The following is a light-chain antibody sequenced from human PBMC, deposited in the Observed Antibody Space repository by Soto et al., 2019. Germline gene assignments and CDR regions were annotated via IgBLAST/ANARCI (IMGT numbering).Light chain of an antibody. CDR3: QQYGCSSYT. V-gene: IGKV3-20*01. CDR2: GDS. CDR1: ERVGSSY. Sequence: EVVLTQFPGTLSLSPGEGATLSCRTSERVGSSYVAWYQQKPRQATRLLIYGDSSSAGSIEDWLSGSASATDLPPTISSLEAEDSAVYCCQQYGCSSYTFGQGTKLEIK. J-gene: IGKJ2*01.